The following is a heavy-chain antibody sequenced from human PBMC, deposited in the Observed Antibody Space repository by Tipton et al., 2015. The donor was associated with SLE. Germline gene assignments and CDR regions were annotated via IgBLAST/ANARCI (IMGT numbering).Heavy chain of an antibody. J-gene: IGHJ4*02. CDR2: NYYAGST. CDR3: ARRDRWLRSPLY. D-gene: IGHD3-16*01. Sequence: TLSLTCTVSGVSISSTNSYWDWLRQPPGRGLEWIGTNYYAGSTYYSPSLKSRVTITLDTSKNHLSLKLSSATAADTAVYYCARRDRWLRSPLYWGQGTLVTVSS. V-gene: IGHV4-39*07. CDR1: GVSISSTNSY.